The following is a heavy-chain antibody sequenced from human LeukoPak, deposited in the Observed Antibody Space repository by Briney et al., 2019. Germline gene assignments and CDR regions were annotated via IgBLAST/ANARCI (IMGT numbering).Heavy chain of an antibody. CDR2: ISSSSSTI. D-gene: IGHD2-21*01. CDR3: ARVLRDVVVIERTSPPDY. Sequence: GGSLRLSCAASGFTFSSYSMNWVRQAPGKGLEWVSYISSSSSTIYYADSVKGRFTISRDNAKNSLYLQMNSLRAEDTAVYYCARVLRDVVVIERTSPPDYWGQGTLVTVSS. J-gene: IGHJ4*02. V-gene: IGHV3-48*04. CDR1: GFTFSSYS.